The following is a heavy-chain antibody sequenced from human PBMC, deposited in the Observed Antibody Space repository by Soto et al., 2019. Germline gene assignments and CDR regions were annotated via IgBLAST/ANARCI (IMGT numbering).Heavy chain of an antibody. Sequence: QVQLVESGGGVVQPGRSLRLACAASGFTFSSYGMQWVRQAPGKGLEWVAVIWYDGSNKYYADSVKGRFTISRDNSKNPLYLQMTSLRAEDTAVYYCARDYGSGSYKSYYYYGMDVWGQGTTVTVSS. CDR2: IWYDGSNK. D-gene: IGHD3-10*01. CDR1: GFTFSSYG. J-gene: IGHJ6*02. CDR3: ARDYGSGSYKSYYYYGMDV. V-gene: IGHV3-33*01.